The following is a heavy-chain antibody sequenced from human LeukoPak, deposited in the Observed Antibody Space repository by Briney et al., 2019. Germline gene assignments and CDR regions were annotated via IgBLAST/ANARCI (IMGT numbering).Heavy chain of an antibody. D-gene: IGHD3-22*01. J-gene: IGHJ4*02. Sequence: PSETLSLTCTVSGASFYTDDQYWNWIRQRPGKGLEWIGSIHPSGMLYNNPSLESRVTMSRETSKNQFSLNLNSVTAADTAVYFCSRGLDSRKLGYWGQGILVTVSS. V-gene: IGHV4-31*03. CDR3: SRGLDSRKLGY. CDR1: GASFYTDDQY. CDR2: IHPSGML.